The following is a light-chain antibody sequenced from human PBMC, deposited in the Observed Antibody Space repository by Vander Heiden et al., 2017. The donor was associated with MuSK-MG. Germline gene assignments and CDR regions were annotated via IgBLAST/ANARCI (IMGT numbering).Light chain of an antibody. V-gene: IGLV1-47*01. CDR1: SSNIGSNF. CDR3: AVWDDSLSGSWV. Sequence: QSVLTQPPSASGTPGPRVTISCSGSSSNIGSNFVYWYQQLPGTAPKLLIYRNDQRPSGVPDRFSGSKSGTSASLAISGLRSDDEADYYCAVWDDSLSGSWVFGGGTKLTVL. CDR2: RND. J-gene: IGLJ3*02.